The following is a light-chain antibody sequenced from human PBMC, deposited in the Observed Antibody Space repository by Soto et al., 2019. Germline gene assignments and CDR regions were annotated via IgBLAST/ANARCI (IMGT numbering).Light chain of an antibody. CDR3: QHYVTSPWT. CDR1: QSLSTNY. CDR2: GAS. V-gene: IGKV3-20*01. J-gene: IGKJ1*01. Sequence: EIVLTQSPGTLSLSPGERATLSCRASQSLSTNYLAWYQQKTGQVPRLLIDGASSRATGIPDRFSGSGSGTDFTLTITRLEPEDFAVYYCQHYVTSPWTFGQGTKVEIK.